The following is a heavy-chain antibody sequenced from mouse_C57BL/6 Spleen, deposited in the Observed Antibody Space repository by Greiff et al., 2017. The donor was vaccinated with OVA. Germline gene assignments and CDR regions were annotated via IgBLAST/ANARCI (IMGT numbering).Heavy chain of an antibody. J-gene: IGHJ2*01. CDR3: ARSAEYYDSNLDD. V-gene: IGHV1-18*01. Sequence: VQLMESGPELVKPGASVQIPCKASGYTFTDYTMDWVKQSPGKSLEWIGYINPNYGSTIYNQQFKGKATLTVDQSSSTAYMELRSLTSEETAVYYCARSAEYYDSNLDDWGQGTTLTVSS. CDR1: GYTFTDYT. CDR2: INPNYGST. D-gene: IGHD1-1*01.